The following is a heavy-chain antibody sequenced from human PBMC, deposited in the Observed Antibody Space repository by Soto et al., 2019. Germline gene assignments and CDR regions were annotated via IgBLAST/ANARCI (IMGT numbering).Heavy chain of an antibody. Sequence: LSLTCTVSGGSISSGGYYWSWIRQYPGKGLEWIGYIYYSGSTYYNPSLKSRVTISVDTSKNQFSLKLSSVTAADTAVYYCARVFSDSSSFFDPWGQGTLVTVSS. CDR2: IYYSGST. V-gene: IGHV4-31*03. D-gene: IGHD6-13*01. CDR3: ARVFSDSSSFFDP. J-gene: IGHJ5*02. CDR1: GGSISSGGYY.